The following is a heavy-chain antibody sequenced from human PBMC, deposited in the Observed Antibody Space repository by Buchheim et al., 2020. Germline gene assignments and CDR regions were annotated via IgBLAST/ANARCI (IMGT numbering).Heavy chain of an antibody. J-gene: IGHJ6*02. CDR3: AKQQQWLVLPYYYGMDV. V-gene: IGHV3-30*18. CDR1: GSTFSSYG. Sequence: QVQLVESGGGVVQPGRSLRLSCAASGSTFSSYGMHWVRQAPGKGLEWVAVISYDGSNKYYEDSVKGRFTISRDNSKNTTYLQMNSRRAEDTAVYYCAKQQQWLVLPYYYGMDVWGQGTT. CDR2: ISYDGSNK. D-gene: IGHD6-19*01.